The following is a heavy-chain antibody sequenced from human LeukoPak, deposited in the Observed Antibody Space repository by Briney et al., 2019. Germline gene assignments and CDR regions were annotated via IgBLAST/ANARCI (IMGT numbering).Heavy chain of an antibody. J-gene: IGHJ4*02. CDR3: ARDGPGRGAYCSSTSCYGFVFDY. CDR1: GFTFSSYA. D-gene: IGHD2-2*01. V-gene: IGHV3-30*04. CDR2: ISYDGSNK. Sequence: GGSLRLSCAASGFTFSSYAMHGVRQAPGKGLEWVAVISYDGSNKYYADSVKGRFTISRDNSKNTLYLQMNSLRAEDTAVYYCARDGPGRGAYCSSTSCYGFVFDYWGQGTLVTVCS.